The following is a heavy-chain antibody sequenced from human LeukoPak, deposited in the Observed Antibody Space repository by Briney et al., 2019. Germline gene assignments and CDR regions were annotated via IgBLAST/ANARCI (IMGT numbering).Heavy chain of an antibody. Sequence: ASVKVSCKASGGTFSSYAISWVRQAPGQGLEWMGGIIPIFGTANYAQKFQGRVTITADESTSTAYMELSSLRSDDTAVYYCARVAQWLDAFDIWGQGTMVTVSS. J-gene: IGHJ3*02. CDR1: GGTFSSYA. D-gene: IGHD6-19*01. V-gene: IGHV1-69*13. CDR3: ARVAQWLDAFDI. CDR2: IIPIFGTA.